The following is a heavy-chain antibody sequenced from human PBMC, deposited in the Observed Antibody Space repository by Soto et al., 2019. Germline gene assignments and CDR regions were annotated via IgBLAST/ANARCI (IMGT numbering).Heavy chain of an antibody. V-gene: IGHV3-7*01. J-gene: IGHJ3*02. Sequence: PGGSLRLSCAASGFTFSGYWMNWVRQAPGKGLEWVANIKQDGGEKYYVDSVKGRFTISRDNAKNSLYLQMNSLRVEDTAVYYCARDSGPRGYDAFDIWGQGTMVTVSS. D-gene: IGHD2-8*02. CDR3: ARDSGPRGYDAFDI. CDR2: IKQDGGEK. CDR1: GFTFSGYW.